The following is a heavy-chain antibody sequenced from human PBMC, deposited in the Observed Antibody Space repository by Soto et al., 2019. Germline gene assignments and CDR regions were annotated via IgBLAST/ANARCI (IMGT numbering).Heavy chain of an antibody. CDR2: IYPGDSDT. CDR1: GYRFTNYW. D-gene: IGHD2-15*01. CDR3: ARDYCSGNTCYEFDY. V-gene: IGHV5-51*01. Sequence: PGESLKISCKGSGYRFTNYWIGWVRQMPGKGLEWMGIIYPGDSDTRYSPSFQGQVTISADKSINTAYLQWSSLKASVTAMYYCARDYCSGNTCYEFDYWGQGTQVTVSS. J-gene: IGHJ4*02.